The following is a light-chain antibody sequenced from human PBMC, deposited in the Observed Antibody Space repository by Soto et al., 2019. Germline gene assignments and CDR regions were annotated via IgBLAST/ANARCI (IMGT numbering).Light chain of an antibody. V-gene: IGKV3-20*01. CDR1: QSVSSSY. Sequence: EIVLTQSPGTLSLSPGERATLSCRASQSVSSSYLVWYQQKPGQAPRLLIHGASSRATGIPDRFSGSGSGTDFTLTISRREPEDFAVYYCQQYGRSSGTFGQGTKVEIK. CDR2: GAS. CDR3: QQYGRSSGT. J-gene: IGKJ1*01.